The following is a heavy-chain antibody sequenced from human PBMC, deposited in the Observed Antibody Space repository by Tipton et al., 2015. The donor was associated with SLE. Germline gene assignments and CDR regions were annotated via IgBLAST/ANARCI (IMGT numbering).Heavy chain of an antibody. V-gene: IGHV5-51*03. CDR3: ARYMGESLLKNWFDP. Sequence: QSGAEVKKSGESLRISCQGSGYDFFGYWIAWVRQMPGKGLEYMGIIFPGNSDTRYSPSFQGQVTISADKSINTAYLQWRRLNASDTAIYYCARYMGESLLKNWFDPWGQGTLVTVSS. D-gene: IGHD3-10*01. J-gene: IGHJ5*02. CDR2: IFPGNSDT. CDR1: GYDFFGYW.